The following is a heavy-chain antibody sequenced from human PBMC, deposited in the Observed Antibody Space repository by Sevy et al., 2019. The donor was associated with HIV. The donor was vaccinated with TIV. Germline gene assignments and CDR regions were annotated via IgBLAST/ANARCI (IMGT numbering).Heavy chain of an antibody. CDR1: GFTFSTYA. CDR3: AKAINYETGTGKFDY. J-gene: IGHJ4*02. CDR2: ITASGPST. Sequence: GGSLRLSCAASGFTFSTYAMSWVRQAPGKGLEWVSAITASGPSTYYADSVKGRFTISRDNSKNTLYLQMNSLRAEDTAVYYCAKAINYETGTGKFDYWVQGTLVTFSS. V-gene: IGHV3-23*01. D-gene: IGHD4-4*01.